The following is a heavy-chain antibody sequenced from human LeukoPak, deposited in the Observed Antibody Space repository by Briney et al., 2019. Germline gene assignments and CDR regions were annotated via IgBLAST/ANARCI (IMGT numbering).Heavy chain of an antibody. CDR3: ARDEYSGLYYYMDV. Sequence: GGSLRLSCAASGFTFSNHGMSWVRQAPGKGLEWVANIKQDGSEKYYLDSVKGRFTISRDNAKKSLHLQMNSLRAEDTAVYYCARDEYSGLYYYMDVWGKGTTVTVSS. CDR2: IKQDGSEK. V-gene: IGHV3-7*01. CDR1: GFTFSNHG. D-gene: IGHD5-12*01. J-gene: IGHJ6*03.